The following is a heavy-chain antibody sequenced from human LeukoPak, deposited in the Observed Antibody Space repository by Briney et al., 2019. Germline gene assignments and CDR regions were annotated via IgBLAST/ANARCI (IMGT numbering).Heavy chain of an antibody. V-gene: IGHV4-4*07. CDR3: ARDVGYSSSWTRGDYYYYMDV. Sequence: SETLSLTRAVYGGSFSGYYWNWVRQPAGKGLEWIGRISSSGSTTYSPSLQSRVTMSVGTSNNHFSLRLTSVTAADTAVYYCARDVGYSSSWTRGDYYYYMDVWGKGTTVTVSS. J-gene: IGHJ6*03. CDR2: ISSSGST. D-gene: IGHD6-13*01. CDR1: GGSFSGYY.